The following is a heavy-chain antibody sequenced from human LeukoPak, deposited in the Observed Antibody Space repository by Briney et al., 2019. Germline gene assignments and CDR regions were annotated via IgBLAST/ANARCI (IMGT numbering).Heavy chain of an antibody. CDR3: ARSGSDTAMVQTYYYYYMDV. V-gene: IGHV3-11*04. CDR1: VLTFSDYY. CDR2: ISSSGSTI. J-gene: IGHJ6*03. D-gene: IGHD5-18*01. Sequence: GGSLRLACAASVLTFSDYYMTWIRQAPGKGLEWVSYISSSGSTIYYADSVKGRFTISRDNAKNSLYLQMNSLRAEDTAVYYCARSGSDTAMVQTYYYYYMDVWGKGTTVTISS.